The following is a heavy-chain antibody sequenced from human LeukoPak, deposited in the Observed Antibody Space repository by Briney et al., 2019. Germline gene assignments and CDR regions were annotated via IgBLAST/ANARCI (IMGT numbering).Heavy chain of an antibody. Sequence: GGSLRLSCAASGFTFSSYWMSWVRQAPGKGLEWVANIKKDGSEKFYVDSVKGRFTISRDNAKNSLYLQMSSLRAEDTALYYCAKGLERESRLDSWGQGTLVTVSS. D-gene: IGHD1-1*01. CDR1: GFTFSSYW. V-gene: IGHV3-7*03. CDR3: AKGLERESRLDS. CDR2: IKKDGSEK. J-gene: IGHJ4*02.